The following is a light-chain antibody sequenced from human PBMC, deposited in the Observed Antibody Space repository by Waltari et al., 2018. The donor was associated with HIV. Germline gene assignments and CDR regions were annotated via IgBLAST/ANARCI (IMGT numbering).Light chain of an antibody. V-gene: IGKV1-39*01. CDR3: LQSYSSPRT. CDR2: SGS. CDR1: QSLSNY. Sequence: DIQMTQSPSSLSVSVGDRVRITCRASQSLSNYLYWYQQKPGKAPKLLIYSGSSLQSGVPSRFSGSGSGTDFTLTISSLQHDDFATYYCLQSYSSPRTFGQGTKVEIK. J-gene: IGKJ1*01.